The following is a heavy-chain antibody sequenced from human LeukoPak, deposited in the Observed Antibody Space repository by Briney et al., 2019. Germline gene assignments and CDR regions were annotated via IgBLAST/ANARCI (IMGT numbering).Heavy chain of an antibody. V-gene: IGHV3-64*01. CDR3: ARFSYDILGPVDY. D-gene: IGHD3-9*01. Sequence: KTGGSLRLSCAASGFTFSSYAMHWVRQAPGKGLEYVSAISSNGGSTYYANSVKGRFTISRDNSKNTLYLQMGSLRAEDMAVYYCARFSYDILGPVDYWGQGTLVTVSS. CDR1: GFTFSSYA. CDR2: ISSNGGST. J-gene: IGHJ4*02.